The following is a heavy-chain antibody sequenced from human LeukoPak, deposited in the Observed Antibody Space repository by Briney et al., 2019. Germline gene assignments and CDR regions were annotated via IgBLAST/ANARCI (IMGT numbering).Heavy chain of an antibody. CDR1: GFSVSSNY. CDR3: ARDAYRDYYDSNGYYYVGMDV. J-gene: IGHJ6*02. Sequence: GGSLRLSCAASGFSVSSNYMTWVRQAPGKGLEWVTVISSGGNTYYADSVKGRFTISRDNSKNTLYLQMNSVRAEDTAVYYCARDAYRDYYDSNGYYYVGMDVWGQGTTVTVSS. CDR2: ISSGGNT. D-gene: IGHD3-22*01. V-gene: IGHV3-53*01.